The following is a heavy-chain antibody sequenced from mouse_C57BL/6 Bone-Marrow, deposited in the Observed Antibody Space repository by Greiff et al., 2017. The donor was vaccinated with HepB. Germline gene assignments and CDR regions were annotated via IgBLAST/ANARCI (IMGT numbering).Heavy chain of an antibody. V-gene: IGHV8-8*01. CDR2: IWWDDDK. CDR1: GFSLSTFGMG. Sequence: QVTLKVSGPGILQPSQTLSLTCSFSGFSLSTFGMGVGWIRQPSGKGLEWLAHIWWDDDKYYNPALKSRLTISKDTSKNQVFLKIANVDTADTATYYCARIHYYSSSFPYYFDYWGQGTTLTVSS. D-gene: IGHD1-1*01. CDR3: ARIHYYSSSFPYYFDY. J-gene: IGHJ2*01.